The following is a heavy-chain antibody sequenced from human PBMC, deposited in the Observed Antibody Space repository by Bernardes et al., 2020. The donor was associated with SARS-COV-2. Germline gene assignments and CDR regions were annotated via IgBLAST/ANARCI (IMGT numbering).Heavy chain of an antibody. V-gene: IGHV3-23*01. Sequence: GGSLRLSCAASGFTFSSYAMSWVRQAPGKGLEWVSAISGSGGSTYYADSVKGRFTISRDNSKNTLYLQMNSLRAEDTAVYYCAKDHSSSWYNGVVGRNWFDPWGQGTLVTVSS. CDR1: GFTFSSYA. CDR2: ISGSGGST. CDR3: AKDHSSSWYNGVVGRNWFDP. D-gene: IGHD6-13*01. J-gene: IGHJ5*02.